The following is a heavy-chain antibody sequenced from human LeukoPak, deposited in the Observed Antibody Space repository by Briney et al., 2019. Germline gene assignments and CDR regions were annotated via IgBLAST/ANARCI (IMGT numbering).Heavy chain of an antibody. J-gene: IGHJ4*02. CDR2: ISGSGGNT. Sequence: QSGGALRLPRGGSGVTLCSPALSWGRPAPGEGVEWVSGISGSGGNTYYADSVKGRFTISRDNSKNTLYLQMNSLRAEDTAIYYCAKAGSIRFDYWGQGTLVTVSS. D-gene: IGHD1-26*01. CDR1: GVTLCSPA. CDR3: AKAGSIRFDY. V-gene: IGHV3-23*01.